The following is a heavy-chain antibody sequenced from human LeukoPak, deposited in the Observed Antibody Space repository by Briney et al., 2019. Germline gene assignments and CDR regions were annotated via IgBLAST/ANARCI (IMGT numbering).Heavy chain of an antibody. J-gene: IGHJ4*02. CDR1: GFTFSSYG. Sequence: GGSLRLSCAAAGFTFSSYGMHWVRQAPGKGLEWVAVISYDGSNKYYADSVKGRFTISRDNSKNTLYLQMNSLRAEDTAVYYCANLDYGGNPRVDYWGQGTLVTVSS. D-gene: IGHD4-23*01. CDR3: ANLDYGGNPRVDY. V-gene: IGHV3-30*18. CDR2: ISYDGSNK.